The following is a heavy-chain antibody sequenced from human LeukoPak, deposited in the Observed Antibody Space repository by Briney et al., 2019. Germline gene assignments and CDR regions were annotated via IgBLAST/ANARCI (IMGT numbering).Heavy chain of an antibody. CDR2: INPNSGGT. J-gene: IGHJ4*02. V-gene: IGHV1-2*02. Sequence: GASVKVSCKASGYTFTGYYMHWVRQAPGQGLEWMGWINPNSGGTNYAQKFQGRVTMTRDTSISTAYMELSRLRSDDTAVYYCARAEFDILTGYHLPFDYWGQGTLVTVSS. CDR3: ARAEFDILTGYHLPFDY. D-gene: IGHD3-9*01. CDR1: GYTFTGYY.